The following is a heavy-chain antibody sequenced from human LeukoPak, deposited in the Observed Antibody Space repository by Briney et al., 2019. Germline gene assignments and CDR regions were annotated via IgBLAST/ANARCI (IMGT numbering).Heavy chain of an antibody. Sequence: GGSLRLSCAASGFTFSSYTMSWVRQAPGKGLEWVSSISVDGGRTTYADSVRGRLTISRDNSKNTLFLQMNSLRVDDTAVYYCAPIGGWGSYPLDNWGQGPLVTVSS. CDR3: APIGGWGSYPLDN. J-gene: IGHJ4*02. D-gene: IGHD2-8*01. V-gene: IGHV3-23*01. CDR1: GFTFSSYT. CDR2: ISVDGGRT.